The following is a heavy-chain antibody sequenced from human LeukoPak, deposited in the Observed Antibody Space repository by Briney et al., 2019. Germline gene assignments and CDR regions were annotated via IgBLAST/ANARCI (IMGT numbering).Heavy chain of an antibody. Sequence: ASVKVSCKASGYTFTSYYVHWVRQAPGQGLEWMGWIDPNSGVTNYAQKFQGRVTMTRDTSINTAYMELNRLTSDETAVYYCARDPSVYYYMDVWGKGTTVTVSS. D-gene: IGHD5/OR15-5a*01. V-gene: IGHV1-2*02. CDR2: IDPNSGVT. J-gene: IGHJ6*03. CDR3: ARDPSVYYYMDV. CDR1: GYTFTSYY.